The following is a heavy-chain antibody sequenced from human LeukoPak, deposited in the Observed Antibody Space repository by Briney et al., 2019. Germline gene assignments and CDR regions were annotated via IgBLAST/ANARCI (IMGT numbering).Heavy chain of an antibody. CDR1: GFTFSTSN. J-gene: IGHJ4*02. CDR3: ARDAYGYGDY. V-gene: IGHV3-48*04. D-gene: IGHD5-18*01. Sequence: GGSLRLSCAASGFTFSTSNMDWVRQAPGKGLEWISHITSSSSAIYYADSVKGRFTISRANAKNSLYLQMNSLRAEDTAVYYCARDAYGYGDYWGQGTLVTVSS. CDR2: ITSSSSAI.